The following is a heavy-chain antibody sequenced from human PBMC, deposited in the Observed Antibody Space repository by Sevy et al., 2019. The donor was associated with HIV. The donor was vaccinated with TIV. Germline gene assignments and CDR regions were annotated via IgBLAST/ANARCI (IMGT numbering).Heavy chain of an antibody. CDR2: IKSKTDGGTT. D-gene: IGHD5-18*01. CDR1: GFTFSNAW. CDR3: TTDGGGYNYGYSFDY. V-gene: IGHV3-15*07. J-gene: IGHJ4*02. Sequence: GGSLRLSCAASGFTFSNAWMNWVRQAPGKGLEWVGRIKSKTDGGTTDYAAPVKGRFTISRDDSTNTLYLQMNSLKTEDTAVYYCTTDGGGYNYGYSFDYWGQGTLVTVSS.